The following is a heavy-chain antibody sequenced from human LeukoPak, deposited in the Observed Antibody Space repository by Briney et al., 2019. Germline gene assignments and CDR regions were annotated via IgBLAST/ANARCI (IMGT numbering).Heavy chain of an antibody. Sequence: SETLSLTCTVSGGSISSSSYYWGWIRQPPGKGLEWIGSIYYSGSTYYNPSLKSRVTISVDTSKNQFSLKLSSVTAADTAVYYCARQGDLLRYFDWRFDYWGQGTLVTVSS. CDR1: GGSISSSSYY. D-gene: IGHD3-9*01. CDR3: ARQGDLLRYFDWRFDY. CDR2: IYYSGST. V-gene: IGHV4-39*07. J-gene: IGHJ4*02.